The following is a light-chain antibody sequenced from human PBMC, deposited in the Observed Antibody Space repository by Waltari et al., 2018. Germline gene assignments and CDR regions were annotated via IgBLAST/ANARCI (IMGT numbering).Light chain of an antibody. Sequence: SYELAQPPSMSVSPGQTAMITCSGDVLPRQYAYWYRQKPGQAPVVVIYKDIERPSDVPERFSGSTSGTTVTLTISGVQAEDEADYYCQSADNNGKWVFGGGTKLTVL. V-gene: IGLV3-25*03. CDR2: KDI. J-gene: IGLJ3*02. CDR3: QSADNNGKWV. CDR1: VLPRQY.